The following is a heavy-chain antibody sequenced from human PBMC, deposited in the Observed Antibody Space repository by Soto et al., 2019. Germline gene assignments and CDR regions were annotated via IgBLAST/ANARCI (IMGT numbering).Heavy chain of an antibody. CDR3: ARVLKSSGCCPDY. CDR1: GYTFTSNG. Sequence: QVQLVXXXAEVKKPGASVKVSCKASGYTFTSNGISWVRQAPRXXXEWMGWISAYNGNTNYAQKLQGRVTMTTDTSTSTAYMELRSLRSDDTAVYYCARVLKSSGCCPDYWGQGTLVTVSS. J-gene: IGHJ4*02. D-gene: IGHD6-19*01. V-gene: IGHV1-18*04. CDR2: ISAYNGNT.